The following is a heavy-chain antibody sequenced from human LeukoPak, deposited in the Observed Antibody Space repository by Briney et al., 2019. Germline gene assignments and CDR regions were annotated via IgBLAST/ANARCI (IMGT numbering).Heavy chain of an antibody. J-gene: IGHJ4*02. CDR3: AKDDAWLRYAC. D-gene: IGHD5-12*01. Sequence: PGGSLRLSCVVSGFTFSDYHMNWVRQAPGKGLEWVSGISPSGDITYYADSVKGRFTVSRDNFKNTLYLQMNSLRTEDTAVYFCAKDDAWLRYACWGPGTLVTVSS. CDR2: ISPSGDIT. V-gene: IGHV3-23*01. CDR1: GFTFSDYH.